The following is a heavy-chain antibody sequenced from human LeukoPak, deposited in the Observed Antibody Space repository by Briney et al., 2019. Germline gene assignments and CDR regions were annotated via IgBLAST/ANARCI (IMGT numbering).Heavy chain of an antibody. CDR3: TRGTLKSSSSSDY. V-gene: IGHV3-74*01. Sequence: PGRSLRLSCAASGFSFSSYWMHWVRQVPGRGPVWVSRINIDGRITTYADSVKGRLTISRDNAKNTLYLQMNSLRAEDTAVYYCTRGTLKSSSSSDYWGQGTLVTVSS. CDR1: GFSFSSYW. CDR2: INIDGRIT. D-gene: IGHD6-6*01. J-gene: IGHJ4*02.